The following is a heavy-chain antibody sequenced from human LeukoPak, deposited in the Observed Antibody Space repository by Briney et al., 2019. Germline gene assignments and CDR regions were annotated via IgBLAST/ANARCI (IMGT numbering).Heavy chain of an antibody. CDR2: VNSDGRST. CDR1: GFIFSSRW. Sequence: PGGSLRLSCAASGFIFSSRWMHWVRQAPGKGLVSVSRVNSDGRSTNYADFVKGRFAISRDNAKNTLYLQMNSLRAEDTAVYYCARGDSSGWYLLDFWGQGILVTVSS. J-gene: IGHJ4*02. V-gene: IGHV3-74*01. CDR3: ARGDSSGWYLLDF. D-gene: IGHD6-19*01.